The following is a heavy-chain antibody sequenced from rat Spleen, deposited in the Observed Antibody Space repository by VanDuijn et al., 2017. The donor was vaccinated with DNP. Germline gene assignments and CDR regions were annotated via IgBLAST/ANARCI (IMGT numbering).Heavy chain of an antibody. J-gene: IGHJ2*01. CDR3: ASRITTPFDY. CDR2: ISNTGDNT. V-gene: IGHV5-31*01. CDR1: GFNFNDYW. D-gene: IGHD1-10*01. Sequence: EVKLVESGGGLVQPGRSLKLSCAASGFNFNDYWMGWVRQAPGKGLEWVASISNTGDNTYYSDSVKGRFVISRVNAENTVYLQMNSLRSEDTATYYCASRITTPFDYWGQGVMVTVSS.